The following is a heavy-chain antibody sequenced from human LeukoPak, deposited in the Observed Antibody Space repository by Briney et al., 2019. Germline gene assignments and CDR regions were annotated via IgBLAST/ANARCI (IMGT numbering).Heavy chain of an antibody. CDR3: ARASSSGWSVGAGAFDI. Sequence: GGSLRLSCAASGFTFSNYWMSWVRQAPGKGLEWVANIKQDRSEKYYVDSVKGRFTISRDNAKNTLYLQMNSLRAEDTAVYYCARASSSGWSVGAGAFDIWGQGTMVTVSS. D-gene: IGHD6-19*01. J-gene: IGHJ3*02. CDR1: GFTFSNYW. V-gene: IGHV3-7*01. CDR2: IKQDRSEK.